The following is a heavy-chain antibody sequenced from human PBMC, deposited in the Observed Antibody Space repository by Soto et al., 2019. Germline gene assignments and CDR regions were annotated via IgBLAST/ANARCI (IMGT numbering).Heavy chain of an antibody. V-gene: IGHV3-15*01. D-gene: IGHD3-22*01. Sequence: GNPGGSLRLSCAASGFTFSNAWMSWVRQAPGKGLEWVGRIKSKTDGGTTDYAAPVKGRFTISRDDSKNTLYLQMNSLKTEDTAVYYCTTRDYYDSSGYFDYWGQGTLVTVSS. CDR3: TTRDYYDSSGYFDY. CDR1: GFTFSNAW. CDR2: IKSKTDGGTT. J-gene: IGHJ4*02.